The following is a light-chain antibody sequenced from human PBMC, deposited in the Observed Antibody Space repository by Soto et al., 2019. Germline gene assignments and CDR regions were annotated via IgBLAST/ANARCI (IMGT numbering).Light chain of an antibody. CDR3: QQHDTLPLT. Sequence: AIQLTQSQSSLSASVGDRVTISCRASQGIKSALVWYQQKPGKSPKLLVYDASSLEGGVPSRFSGSGSATYFTLTISSLQPEDLATYYCQQHDTLPLTFCGGTKVEIK. CDR1: QGIKSA. J-gene: IGKJ4*01. V-gene: IGKV1-13*02. CDR2: DAS.